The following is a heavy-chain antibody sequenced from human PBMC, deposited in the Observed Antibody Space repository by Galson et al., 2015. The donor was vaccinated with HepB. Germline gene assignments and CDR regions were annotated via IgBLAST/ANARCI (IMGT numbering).Heavy chain of an antibody. D-gene: IGHD1-26*01. CDR1: GYTFTGYY. J-gene: IGHJ4*02. CDR3: ARETREGAALFDY. CDR2: INPNSGGT. Sequence: SVKVSCKASGYTFTGYYMHWVRQAPGQGLEWMGWINPNSGGTNYAQKFQGRVTMTRDTSISTAYMELTNLRSDDTAVYYCARETREGAALFDYWGRGTLVTVSS. V-gene: IGHV1-2*02.